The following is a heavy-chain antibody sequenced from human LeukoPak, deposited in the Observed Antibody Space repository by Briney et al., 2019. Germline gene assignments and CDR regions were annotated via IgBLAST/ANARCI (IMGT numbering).Heavy chain of an antibody. D-gene: IGHD6-13*01. J-gene: IGHJ6*03. V-gene: IGHV3-23*01. CDR1: GFTFSTYW. Sequence: GGSLRLSCTASGFTFSTYWMHWVRQAPGKGLEWVSAISGSGGSTYYADSVKGRFTISRDNSKNTLYLQMNSLRAEDTAVYYCAKRTGKKQQDNYYYYYMDVWGKGTTVTVSS. CDR2: ISGSGGST. CDR3: AKRTGKKQQDNYYYYYMDV.